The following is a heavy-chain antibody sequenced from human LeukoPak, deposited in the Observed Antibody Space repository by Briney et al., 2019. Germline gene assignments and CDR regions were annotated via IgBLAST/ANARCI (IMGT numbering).Heavy chain of an antibody. J-gene: IGHJ1*01. Sequence: GGSLRLSCAASGFTFDDYDMQWVRQGPGKGLEWVSGISWNSDRIGYADSVKGRFTISRDNAKNSLYLEMNSLRPEDTALYYCAKTGGFCSSTNCATAYFLQWGQGTLVTVSS. CDR2: ISWNSDRI. V-gene: IGHV3-9*01. CDR1: GFTFDDYD. CDR3: AKTGGFCSSTNCATAYFLQ. D-gene: IGHD2-2*01.